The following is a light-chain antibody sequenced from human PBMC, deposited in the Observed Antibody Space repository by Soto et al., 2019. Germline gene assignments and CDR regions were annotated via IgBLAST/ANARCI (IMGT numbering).Light chain of an antibody. CDR3: QHYHGWPIT. Sequence: EIVLTQSPATLSVSPGERVTLSCRASQSVDINLAWYQQKPGQAPRLVIYGASTRATGIPARFSGSGSGTEFTLTISSLQSEDFAVYYCQHYHGWPITFGQGTRLEI. J-gene: IGKJ5*01. V-gene: IGKV3-15*01. CDR2: GAS. CDR1: QSVDIN.